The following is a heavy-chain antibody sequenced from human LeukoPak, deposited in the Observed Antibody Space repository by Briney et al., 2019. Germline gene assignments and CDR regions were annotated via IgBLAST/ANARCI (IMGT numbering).Heavy chain of an antibody. CDR2: INHSGST. D-gene: IGHD3-16*01. J-gene: IGHJ4*02. V-gene: IGHV4-34*01. CDR3: ARGSTGLYYFDY. Sequence: SETLSLTCAVYGGSFSGYYWSWIRQPPGKGLEWIGEINHSGSTNYNPSLKSRVTISVDTSKNQFSLKLSSVTAADTAVYHCARGSTGLYYFDYWGQGTLVTVSS. CDR1: GGSFSGYY.